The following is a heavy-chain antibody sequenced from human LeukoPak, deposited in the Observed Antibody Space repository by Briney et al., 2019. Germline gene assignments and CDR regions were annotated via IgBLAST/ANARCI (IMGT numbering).Heavy chain of an antibody. CDR2: LNGDGSIT. J-gene: IGHJ4*02. Sequence: QTGGSLRLSCAASGFTFSNYWMHWVRQDPGKGLVWVSRLNGDGSITNYADSVKGRFTISRDNAKNTLYLQMNSLRAEDTAVYYCAKGQKWHRYGGYFDYWGQGTLVTVSS. CDR3: AKGQKWHRYGGYFDY. V-gene: IGHV3-74*01. CDR1: GFTFSNYW. D-gene: IGHD1-26*01.